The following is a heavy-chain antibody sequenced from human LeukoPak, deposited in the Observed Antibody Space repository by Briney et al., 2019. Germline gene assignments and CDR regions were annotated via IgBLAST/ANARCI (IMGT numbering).Heavy chain of an antibody. CDR2: IYPGDSDT. D-gene: IGHD1-26*01. CDR1: GYSFTTYW. V-gene: IGHV5-51*01. Sequence: GESLKISCKGSGYSFTTYWIAWVRQMSGKGLEYMGIIYPGDSDTRYSPSVQGQVTISADKSISTAYLQWSSLKASDTAMYYCARRVGGTTSRAFDIWGQGTMVSVSS. CDR3: ARRVGGTTSRAFDI. J-gene: IGHJ3*02.